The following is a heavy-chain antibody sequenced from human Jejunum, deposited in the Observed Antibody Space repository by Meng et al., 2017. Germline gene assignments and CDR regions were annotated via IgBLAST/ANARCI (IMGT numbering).Heavy chain of an antibody. V-gene: IGHV4-31*01. D-gene: IGHD1-1*01. CDR3: ARVNWTSSYWYFDL. J-gene: IGHJ2*01. CDR2: IYYSGST. CDR1: GASMSSGNYY. Sequence: QMHLQASGPGLVKPSQTRSLTLTVSGASMSSGNYYWTWIRQHPGKGLEWIGYIYYSGSTYYNPSLQSLVTISIDMSENQFSLKLTSVTAADTAVYYCARVNWTSSYWYFDLWARGTLVTVTS.